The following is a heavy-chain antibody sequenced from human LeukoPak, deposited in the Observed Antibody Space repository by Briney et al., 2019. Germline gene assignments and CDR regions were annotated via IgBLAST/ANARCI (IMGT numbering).Heavy chain of an antibody. V-gene: IGHV3-7*01. J-gene: IGHJ6*03. CDR3: ARLQGTAIRYYYYYMDV. CDR1: GFTFSSYW. CDR2: IKQDGSEK. Sequence: PGGSLRLSCAASGFTFSSYWMSWVRQAPGKGLEWVANIKQDGSEKYYVDSVKGRFTISRDNAKNSLYLQMNSLRAEDTVVYYCARLQGTAIRYYYYYMDVWGKGTTVTVSS. D-gene: IGHD2-21*02.